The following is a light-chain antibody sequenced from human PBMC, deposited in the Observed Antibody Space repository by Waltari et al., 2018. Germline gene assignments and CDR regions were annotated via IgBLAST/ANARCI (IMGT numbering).Light chain of an antibody. CDR2: EVT. Sequence: QSALTQPPPASGSPGQSVTISCTGTSSDVGYYHYVSWYQQHPGKAPKLMIYEVTKRPSGVPDRFSGSKSDNTASLTVSGVQVEDEADYYCTSLAAGSTWVFGGGTKLTVL. J-gene: IGLJ3*02. CDR1: SSDVGYYHY. CDR3: TSLAAGSTWV. V-gene: IGLV2-8*01.